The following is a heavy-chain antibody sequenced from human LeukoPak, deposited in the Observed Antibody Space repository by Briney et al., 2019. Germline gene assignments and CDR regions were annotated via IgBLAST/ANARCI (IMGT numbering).Heavy chain of an antibody. V-gene: IGHV1-2*02. CDR3: ARGFGSSWYDY. CDR1: GYTFTSNY. J-gene: IGHJ4*02. Sequence: ASVTVSFKTSGYTFTSNYIHWVRQAPGQGLEWVGWINSNSGATRYAQKSQGRVTMTRDTSISTAYMDLSRLTPDDTAVYYCARGFGSSWYDYWGQGTLVTVSS. CDR2: INSNSGAT. D-gene: IGHD6-13*01.